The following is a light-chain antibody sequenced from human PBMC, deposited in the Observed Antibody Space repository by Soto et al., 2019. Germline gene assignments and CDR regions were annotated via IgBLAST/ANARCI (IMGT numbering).Light chain of an antibody. Sequence: EVVMSHSPATLSVSPGERASLSCRASQSVSSNLAWYQQKPGQAPRLLIYGASTRATGIPARFSGSGSGTEFTLTISSLQSEDFAVYYCQHYNNWPTWKFGQGTKV. CDR1: QSVSSN. V-gene: IGKV3-15*01. J-gene: IGKJ1*01. CDR3: QHYNNWPTWK. CDR2: GAS.